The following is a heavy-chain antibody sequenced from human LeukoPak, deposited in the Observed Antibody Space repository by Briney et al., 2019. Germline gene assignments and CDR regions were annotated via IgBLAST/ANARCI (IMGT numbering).Heavy chain of an antibody. Sequence: PGGSLRLSCAASGFTFSSYGMSWVRQAPGKGLEWVSAISGSGGSTYYADSVKGRFTISRDNSKNTLYLQMNSLRAEDTAVYYCAKAALRITMIVAQPIYYFDYWGQGTLVTVSS. D-gene: IGHD3-22*01. CDR1: GFTFSSYG. CDR2: ISGSGGST. V-gene: IGHV3-23*01. CDR3: AKAALRITMIVAQPIYYFDY. J-gene: IGHJ4*02.